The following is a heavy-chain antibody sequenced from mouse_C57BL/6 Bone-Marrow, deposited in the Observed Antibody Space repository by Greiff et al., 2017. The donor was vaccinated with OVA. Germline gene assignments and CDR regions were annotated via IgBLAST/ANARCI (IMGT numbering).Heavy chain of an antibody. V-gene: IGHV14-4*01. CDR3: TAYGNFDD. CDR1: GFNITDDY. CDR2: IDPENGDT. D-gene: IGHD2-1*01. J-gene: IGHJ2*01. Sequence: EVQLQESGAELVRPGASVKLSCTASGFNITDDYMHWVKQRPEQGLEWIGWIDPENGDTEYASKFQGKATITADTSSNTAYMQLRSLTSEDTAVYYCTAYGNFDDWGQGTTLTVSS.